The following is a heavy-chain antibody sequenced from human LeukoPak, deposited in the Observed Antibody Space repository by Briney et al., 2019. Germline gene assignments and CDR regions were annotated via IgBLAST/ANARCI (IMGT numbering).Heavy chain of an antibody. CDR3: ARDSFGSYYDFWSGSTY. D-gene: IGHD3-3*01. V-gene: IGHV3-33*01. J-gene: IGHJ4*02. CDR1: GFTFSSYG. CDR2: IWYDGRNK. Sequence: GGALRLSCAASGFTFSSYGMHWVRQAPGKGLKWVAVIWYDGRNKYYADSVKGRFTISRDNSKNTLYLQMNSLRAEDTAVYYCARDSFGSYYDFWSGSTYWGQGTLVTVSS.